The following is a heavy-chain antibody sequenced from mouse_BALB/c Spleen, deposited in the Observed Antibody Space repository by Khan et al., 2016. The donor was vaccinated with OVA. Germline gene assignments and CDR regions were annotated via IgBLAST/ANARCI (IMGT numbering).Heavy chain of an antibody. CDR1: GYTFTSYT. Sequence: QVQLQQSGAELARPGASVKMSCKASGYTFTSYTIHWIKLRPGQGLEWIGYINPSNGYTNYNQKFKDKATLTADKSSTTAYMELSSLTSDESALXSCVRDGAYHRNDGWFAYWGQGTLVTVSA. V-gene: IGHV1-4*01. J-gene: IGHJ3*01. CDR3: VRDGAYHRNDGWFAY. CDR2: INPSNGYT. D-gene: IGHD2-14*01.